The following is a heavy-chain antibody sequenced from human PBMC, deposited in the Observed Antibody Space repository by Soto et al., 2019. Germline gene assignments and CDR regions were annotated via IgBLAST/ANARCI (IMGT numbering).Heavy chain of an antibody. V-gene: IGHV6-1*01. Sequence: PTPTLSLTCAIPGGNVSSNSAASNWIRQSPSRGLEWLGRTYYRSKWYNDYAVSVKSRITINPDTSKNQFSLQLNSVTPEDTAVYYCARDLLSIFGVVQPAGVWGQGTTVTVSS. J-gene: IGHJ6*02. CDR3: ARDLLSIFGVVQPAGV. D-gene: IGHD3-3*01. CDR2: TYYRSKWYN. CDR1: GGNVSSNSAA.